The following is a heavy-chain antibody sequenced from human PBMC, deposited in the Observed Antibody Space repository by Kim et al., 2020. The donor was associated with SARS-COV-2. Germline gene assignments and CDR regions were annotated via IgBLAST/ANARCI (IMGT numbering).Heavy chain of an antibody. CDR1: GGSISSGGYY. V-gene: IGHV4-31*03. D-gene: IGHD3-10*01. CDR3: ARDKNGSGSYYNGGFDY. CDR2: IYYSGST. Sequence: SETLSLTCTVSGGSISSGGYYWSWIRQHPGKGLEWIGYIYYSGSTYYNPSLKSRVTISVDTSKNQFSLKLSSVTAADTAVYYCARDKNGSGSYYNGGFDYWGQGTLVTVSS. J-gene: IGHJ4*02.